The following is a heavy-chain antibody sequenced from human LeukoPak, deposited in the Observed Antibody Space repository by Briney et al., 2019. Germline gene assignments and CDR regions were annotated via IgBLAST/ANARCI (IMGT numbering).Heavy chain of an antibody. Sequence: GESLKISCKGSGYSFTSYWIGWVRQMPGKGLEWMGIIYPGDSDTRYSPSFQGQVTISADKSISTAYLQWSSLKASDTAMYYCARQIRPYYDFWSGYSDAFDMWGQGTMVTVSS. J-gene: IGHJ3*02. CDR3: ARQIRPYYDFWSGYSDAFDM. CDR2: IYPGDSDT. D-gene: IGHD3-3*01. V-gene: IGHV5-51*01. CDR1: GYSFTSYW.